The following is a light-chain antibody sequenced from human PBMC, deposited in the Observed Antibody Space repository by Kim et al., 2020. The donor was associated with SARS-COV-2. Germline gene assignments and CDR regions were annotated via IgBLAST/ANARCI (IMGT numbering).Light chain of an antibody. Sequence: GGTVTLTCGLISGSVSTTYSPSWYQQTPGQAPRTLIYSTNTRSSGVPNRFSGSILGNKAALTITGAQADDESDYYCVLYIGSGIRVFGGGTQLTVL. CDR2: STN. CDR3: VLYIGSGIRV. V-gene: IGLV8-61*01. CDR1: SGSVSTTYS. J-gene: IGLJ3*02.